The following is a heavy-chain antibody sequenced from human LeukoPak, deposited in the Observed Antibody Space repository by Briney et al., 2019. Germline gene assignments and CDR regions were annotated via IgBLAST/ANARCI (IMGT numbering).Heavy chain of an antibody. CDR3: AKSDGYGLIDY. CDR2: IYYSGST. V-gene: IGHV4-39*01. J-gene: IGHJ4*02. Sequence: MTSETLSLTCTVFGASISTSAYYWGWIRQPPGKGLDWIGNIYYSGSTYYNPSLKSRVTISVDSSKNQFSLRLSSVTTADTAVYYCAKSDGYGLIDYWGQGTLVTVSS. CDR1: GASISTSAYY. D-gene: IGHD5-24*01.